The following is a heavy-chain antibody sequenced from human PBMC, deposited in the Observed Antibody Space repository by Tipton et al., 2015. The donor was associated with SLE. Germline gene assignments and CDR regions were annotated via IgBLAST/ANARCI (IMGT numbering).Heavy chain of an antibody. CDR2: IYHSGST. D-gene: IGHD1-26*01. J-gene: IGHJ5*02. V-gene: IGHV4-38-2*02. CDR3: ARGGELLPNWFDP. Sequence: GLVKPSETLSLTCIVSDYSISSGYYWGWIRQPPGEGLEWIGSIYHSGSTNYNPSLKSRVTISVDTSKNQFSLKLSSVTAADTAVYYCARGGELLPNWFDPWGQGTLVTVSS. CDR1: DYSISSGYY.